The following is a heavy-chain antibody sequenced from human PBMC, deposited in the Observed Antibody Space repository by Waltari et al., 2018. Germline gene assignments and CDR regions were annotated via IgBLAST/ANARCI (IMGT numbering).Heavy chain of an antibody. V-gene: IGHV1-69*12. CDR2: VIPIVGIE. J-gene: IGHJ4*02. CDR1: GGTFSSYA. CDR3: ARDNWSGGSCYSEFDD. D-gene: IGHD2-15*01. Sequence: QVQLVQSGAEVKKPGSSVKVSCKASGGTFSSYAISWVRQAPGQGLEWMGGVIPIVGIENYAQKCQGRVKITADESTSRADMELSSLGSEDTAVDYCARDNWSGGSCYSEFDDWGQGTLVTVSS.